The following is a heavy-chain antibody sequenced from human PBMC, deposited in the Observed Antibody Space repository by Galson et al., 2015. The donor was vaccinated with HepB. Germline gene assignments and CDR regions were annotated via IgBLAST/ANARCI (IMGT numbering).Heavy chain of an antibody. Sequence: QSGAEVKRPGESLKVSCKASGYTFTSYAMHWVRQAPGQRLEWMGWINAGNGNTKYSQKFQGRVTITRDTSASTAYMELSSLRSEDTAVYYCARPKRDILIFDYWGQGTLVTVSS. D-gene: IGHD2-21*02. V-gene: IGHV1-3*01. CDR1: GYTFTSYA. CDR3: ARPKRDILIFDY. J-gene: IGHJ4*02. CDR2: INAGNGNT.